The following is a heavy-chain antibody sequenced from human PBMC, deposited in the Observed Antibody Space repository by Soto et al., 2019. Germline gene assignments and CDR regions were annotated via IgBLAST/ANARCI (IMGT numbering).Heavy chain of an antibody. CDR2: IYHSGTT. D-gene: IGHD3-10*01. CDR1: GGSTSSYY. CDR3: VPGSSGAGGEDC. J-gene: IGHJ4*02. V-gene: IGHV4-59*12. Sequence: SETLSLTCTVSGGSTSSYYWNWIRQPPGKGLEWIGYIYHSGTTNYNPSLKSRVAISVDTSKNTLFLQLNSLRVEDTAVYYCVPGSSGAGGEDCWGQGTLVTVSS.